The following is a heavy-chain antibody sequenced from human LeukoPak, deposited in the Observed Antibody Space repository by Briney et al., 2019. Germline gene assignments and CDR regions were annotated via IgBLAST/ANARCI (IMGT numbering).Heavy chain of an antibody. CDR2: INPNTGNP. D-gene: IGHD3-16*02. V-gene: IGHV7-4-1*02. Sequence: GASVKVSCKASGYTFTSYAMNWVRQAPGQGLEWMGWINPNTGNPTYAQGFTGRFVFSLDTSVSTTYLQISSLKAEDTAVYYSARAYQRLGGLSFPDQWGQGTLVSVSS. CDR1: GYTFTSYA. CDR3: ARAYQRLGGLSFPDQ. J-gene: IGHJ5*02.